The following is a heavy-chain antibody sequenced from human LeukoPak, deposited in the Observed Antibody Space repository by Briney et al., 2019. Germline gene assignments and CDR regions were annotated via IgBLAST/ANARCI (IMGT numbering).Heavy chain of an antibody. Sequence: ASVKVSCKASGYTFTSYAMHWVRQAPGQRLEWMGWINAGNGNTKYSQEFQGRVTITRDTSASTAYMELSSLRSEDMAVYYCARVSSSWYQDWYFDLWGRGTLVTVSS. CDR3: ARVSSSWYQDWYFDL. V-gene: IGHV1-3*03. CDR2: INAGNGNT. D-gene: IGHD6-13*01. J-gene: IGHJ2*01. CDR1: GYTFTSYA.